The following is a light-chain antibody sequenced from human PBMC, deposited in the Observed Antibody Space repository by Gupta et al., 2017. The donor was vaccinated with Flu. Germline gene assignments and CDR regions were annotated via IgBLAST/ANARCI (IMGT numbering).Light chain of an antibody. CDR3: QVCDSSSELPV. V-gene: IGLV3-21*02. CDR2: DDG. J-gene: IGLJ3*02. Sequence: SYVLTQPPSVSVAPGQTAMITCGGDNIGITSVHWYQQRPGQAPALVVYDDGARPSGIPERFSGSNSGNPATMTISRVEAGDEADYYCQVCDSSSELPVFGGGTELTVL. CDR1: NIGITS.